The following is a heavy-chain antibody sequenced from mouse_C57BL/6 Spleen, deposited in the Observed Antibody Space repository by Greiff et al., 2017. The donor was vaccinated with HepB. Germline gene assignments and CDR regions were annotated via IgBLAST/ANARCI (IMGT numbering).Heavy chain of an antibody. Sequence: VQLQESGAELVRPGASVTLSCKASGYTFTDYEMHWVKQTPVHGLEWIGAIDPEPGGTAYNQKFKGKAILTADKSSSTAYMELRSLTSEDSAVYYCIYDGYWYFDVWGTGTTVTVSS. V-gene: IGHV1-15*01. CDR2: IDPEPGGT. CDR3: IYDGYWYFDV. J-gene: IGHJ1*03. CDR1: GYTFTDYE. D-gene: IGHD2-3*01.